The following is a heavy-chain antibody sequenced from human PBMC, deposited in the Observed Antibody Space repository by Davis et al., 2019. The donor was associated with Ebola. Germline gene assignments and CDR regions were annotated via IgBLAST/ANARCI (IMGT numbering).Heavy chain of an antibody. D-gene: IGHD4-23*01. CDR3: ARGNLPDYGGHSDS. Sequence: SETLSLTCTVSGGSISSSSYYWGWIRQPPEKGLEWIGEVNDSGSTNYNPSLKGRVTISADTSKNQFSLNLKSVTATDTAVYYCARGNLPDYGGHSDSWGQGSLVTVSS. J-gene: IGHJ5*01. CDR1: GGSISSSSYY. V-gene: IGHV4-39*01. CDR2: VNDSGST.